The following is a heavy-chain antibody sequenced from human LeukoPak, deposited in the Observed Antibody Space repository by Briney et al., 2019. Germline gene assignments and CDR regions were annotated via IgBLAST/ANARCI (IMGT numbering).Heavy chain of an antibody. CDR3: AARDGYYGWVDY. CDR2: FDPEDGET. V-gene: IGHV1-24*01. D-gene: IGHD3-3*01. J-gene: IGHJ4*02. CDR1: GYSLTELS. Sequence: ASVKVSCKVSGYSLTELSIHWVRQAPGKGLEWMGGFDPEDGETVYAQKFQGRVTMTEDTSTDTAYMELSSLRSEDTAVYYCAARDGYYGWVDYWGQGTLVTVSS.